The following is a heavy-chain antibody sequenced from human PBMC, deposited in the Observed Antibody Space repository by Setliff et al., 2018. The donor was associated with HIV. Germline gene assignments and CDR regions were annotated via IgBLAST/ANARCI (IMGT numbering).Heavy chain of an antibody. CDR3: AGARDDDILTGYYPHYGMDV. CDR1: GASIPGYY. Sequence: PSETLSLTCTASGASIPGYYWSWIRQPPGKGPEWIGYIYYSGSTNYNPSLKSRVTLSVDTSKNQFSLKLSSVTAADTAVYYCAGARDDDILTGYYPHYGMDVWGEGTTVTVSS. CDR2: IYYSGST. J-gene: IGHJ6*04. V-gene: IGHV4-59*01. D-gene: IGHD3-9*01.